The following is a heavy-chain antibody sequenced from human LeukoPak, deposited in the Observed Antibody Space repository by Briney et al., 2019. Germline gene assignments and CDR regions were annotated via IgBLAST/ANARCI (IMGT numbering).Heavy chain of an antibody. V-gene: IGHV4-59*08. J-gene: IGHJ5*02. D-gene: IGHD2-2*01. CDR1: GRSISSYY. CDR2: IYYSGST. Sequence: SETLSLTCTVSGRSISSYYWSWIRQPPGKGLGWIGYIYYSGSTNYNPSLKGRVPISVDTSKNQFSLKLNPVTAADTAVYSCARHYCDSTRCSHRFDPWGQGTLVTVSS. CDR3: ARHYCDSTRCSHRFDP.